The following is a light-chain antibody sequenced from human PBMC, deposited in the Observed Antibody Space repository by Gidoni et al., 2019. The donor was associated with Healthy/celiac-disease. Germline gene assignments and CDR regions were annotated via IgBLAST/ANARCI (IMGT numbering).Light chain of an antibody. V-gene: IGKV4-1*01. J-gene: IGKJ2*01. Sequence: DLVITQFPDSLAVSLGERATINCKYSQSVLYSSNNKNYLAWYQQKPGQPPKLLIYWASTRESGVPDRVSGGGAGTDFTLTISSLQAEDVAVYYGQKYYSTPYTFGQGTKLEIK. CDR2: WAS. CDR1: QSVLYSSNNKNY. CDR3: QKYYSTPYT.